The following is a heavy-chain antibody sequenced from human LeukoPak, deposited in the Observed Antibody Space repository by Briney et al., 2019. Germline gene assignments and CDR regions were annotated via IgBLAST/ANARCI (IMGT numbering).Heavy chain of an antibody. V-gene: IGHV3-48*04. CDR3: ARDYGSGSYYYYYGMDV. CDR1: GFTFSSYS. Sequence: GGSLRLSCVASGFTFSSYSMNWVRQAPGKGLEWVSYISSSSSTIYYADSVKGRFTISRDNAKNSLYLQMNSLRAEDTAVYYCARDYGSGSYYYYYGMDVWGQGTTVTVSS. J-gene: IGHJ6*02. D-gene: IGHD3-10*01. CDR2: ISSSSSTI.